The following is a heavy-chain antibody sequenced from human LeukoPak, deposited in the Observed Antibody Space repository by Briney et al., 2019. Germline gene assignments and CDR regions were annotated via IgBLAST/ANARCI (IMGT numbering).Heavy chain of an antibody. Sequence: GGSLRLSCAASGFTFSSYSMNWVRQAPGKGLEWVSYISSSSSTIYYADSVKGRFTISRDNSKNTLYLQMNSLRAEDTAVYYCAKDFLLYSSGWFDYWGQGTLVTVSS. J-gene: IGHJ4*02. CDR3: AKDFLLYSSGWFDY. CDR1: GFTFSSYS. D-gene: IGHD6-19*01. V-gene: IGHV3-48*01. CDR2: ISSSSSTI.